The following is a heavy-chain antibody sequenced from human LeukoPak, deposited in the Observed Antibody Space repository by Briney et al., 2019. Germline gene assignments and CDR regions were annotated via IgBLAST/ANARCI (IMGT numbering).Heavy chain of an antibody. V-gene: IGHV4-59*12. Sequence: KPSETLSLTCTVSGGSISSYYWSWIRQPPGKGLEWIGYIYYSGSTDYNPSLKSRVTISVDTSKNQFSLKLSSVTAADTAVYYCARDVDTFFDYWGQGTLVTVSS. CDR1: GGSISSYY. D-gene: IGHD5-18*01. CDR3: ARDVDTFFDY. CDR2: IYYSGST. J-gene: IGHJ4*02.